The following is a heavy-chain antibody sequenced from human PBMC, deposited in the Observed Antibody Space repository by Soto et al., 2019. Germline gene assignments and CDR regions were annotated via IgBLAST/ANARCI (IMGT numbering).Heavy chain of an antibody. V-gene: IGHV1-3*01. CDR1: GYTFSTHA. CDR2: INGGTGQT. CDR3: ARGRGMEENYYSYGLDI. D-gene: IGHD1-1*01. Sequence: ASVKVSCKASGYTFSTHAMHWVRQAPGQSLEWMGWINGGTGQTKHSQRFQDRATITRGTSASTAYMELSSLRSEDTAVYYCARGRGMEENYYSYGLDIWGQGTTVTVSS. J-gene: IGHJ6*02.